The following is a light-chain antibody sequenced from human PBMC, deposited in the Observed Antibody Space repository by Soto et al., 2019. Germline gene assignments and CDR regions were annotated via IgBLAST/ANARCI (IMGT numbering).Light chain of an antibody. Sequence: EIVLTQSPGTLSLSAGERATLSCRPSQSVTNNYLDWFQQKPGQAPSLLIYDASIRADGIPDRFSGSGSETDFTVTISRLEPEDSAVYYCQQCSFSPRTFGQGTKVDIK. CDR3: QQCSFSPRT. CDR1: QSVTNNY. V-gene: IGKV3-20*01. CDR2: DAS. J-gene: IGKJ1*01.